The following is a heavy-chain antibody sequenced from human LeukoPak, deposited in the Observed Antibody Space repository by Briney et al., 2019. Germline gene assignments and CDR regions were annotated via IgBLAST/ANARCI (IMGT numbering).Heavy chain of an antibody. V-gene: IGHV3-15*01. CDR1: GFXLGNAW. D-gene: IGHD4-17*01. Sequence: GGSLRLSCAASGFXLGNAWISWVRQAPGKGLEWVGGIKSKTDGGTTDFAAPVKGRFTISRDDSENTLYLQMNSLKTEDTAVYYRTRVTATSYYFDYWGQGTLVTVSS. CDR2: IKSKTDGGTT. CDR3: TRVTATSYYFDY. J-gene: IGHJ4*02.